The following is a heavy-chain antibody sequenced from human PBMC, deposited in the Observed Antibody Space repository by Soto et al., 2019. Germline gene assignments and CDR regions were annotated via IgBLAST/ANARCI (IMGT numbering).Heavy chain of an antibody. Sequence: QVQLVQSGAEVKKPGSSVRVSCKASGGTFSSYAISWVRQAPEQGLEWMGGIIPIFGTANYAQQFQGRVTITADEPTRTAYMELSSLRTEDTAVYYCAMRAPRSGRYYYGMDVWGQGTTVTASS. D-gene: IGHD6-25*01. J-gene: IGHJ6*02. CDR2: IIPIFGTA. V-gene: IGHV1-69*12. CDR1: GGTFSSYA. CDR3: AMRAPRSGRYYYGMDV.